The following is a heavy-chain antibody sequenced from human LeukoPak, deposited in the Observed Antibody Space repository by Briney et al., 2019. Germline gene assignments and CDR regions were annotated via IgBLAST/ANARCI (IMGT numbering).Heavy chain of an antibody. Sequence: GGSLRLSCAASGFSFSDYDMHWVRQAPGKGLEWVSSISSSSSYIYYADSMKGRFTISRDNAKKSLYLQMNSLRAEDTAVYYCAKDGAGTTALDDAFDIWGQGTMVTVSS. CDR3: AKDGAGTTALDDAFDI. V-gene: IGHV3-21*01. CDR1: GFSFSDYD. CDR2: ISSSSSYI. J-gene: IGHJ3*02. D-gene: IGHD1-7*01.